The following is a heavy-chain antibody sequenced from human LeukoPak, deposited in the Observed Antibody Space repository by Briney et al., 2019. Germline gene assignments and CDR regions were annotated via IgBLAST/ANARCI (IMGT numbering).Heavy chain of an antibody. CDR3: AKDHDGGFFDY. CDR2: ISGSGGST. CDR1: GFTCSSYA. Sequence: PGGSLRLXCAASGFTCSSYAMSWVRRAPGKGLESVSAISGSGGSTYYADSVKGRFTISRDKSKNTLYLQMNSLRAEDTAVYYCAKDHDGGFFDYWGQGTLVTVSS. J-gene: IGHJ4*02. D-gene: IGHD4-23*01. V-gene: IGHV3-23*01.